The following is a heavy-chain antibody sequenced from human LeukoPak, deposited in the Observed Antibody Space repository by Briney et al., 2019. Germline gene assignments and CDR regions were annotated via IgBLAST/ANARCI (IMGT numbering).Heavy chain of an antibody. CDR2: ISYDGSDK. Sequence: GGSLRLSCAASGFTFSSYGMHWVRQAPGKGLEWVAVISYDGSDKYYADSVKGRFTISRDNSKNTLYLQMNSLRAEDTAVYYCAIGYCSGGSCPNYYGMDVWGQGTTVTVSS. CDR3: AIGYCSGGSCPNYYGMDV. CDR1: GFTFSSYG. V-gene: IGHV3-30*03. D-gene: IGHD2-15*01. J-gene: IGHJ6*02.